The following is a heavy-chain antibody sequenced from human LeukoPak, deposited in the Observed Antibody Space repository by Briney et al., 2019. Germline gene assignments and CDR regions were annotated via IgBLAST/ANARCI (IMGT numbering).Heavy chain of an antibody. CDR1: GGSISSSSYY. CDR2: INHSGST. J-gene: IGHJ4*02. D-gene: IGHD3-10*01. V-gene: IGHV4-39*01. CDR3: ARHRTYYYGSGSLPFDY. Sequence: SETLSLTCTVSGGSISSSSYYWGWIRQPPGKGLEWIGEINHSGSTNYNPSLKSRVTISVDTSKNQFSLKLSSVTAADTAVYYCARHRTYYYGSGSLPFDYWGQGTLVTVSS.